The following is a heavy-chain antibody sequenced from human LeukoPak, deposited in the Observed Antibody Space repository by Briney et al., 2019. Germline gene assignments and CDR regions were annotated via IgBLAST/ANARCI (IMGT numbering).Heavy chain of an antibody. Sequence: ASVKVSCKASGYSFTSYGISWVRQAPGQGLEWMGWINPNSGGTNYAQKFQGRVTMTRDTSISTAYMELSRLRSDDTAVYYCASRRGYCSSTSCYIFAFDIWGQGTMVTVSS. CDR2: INPNSGGT. J-gene: IGHJ3*02. D-gene: IGHD2-2*01. CDR3: ASRRGYCSSTSCYIFAFDI. CDR1: GYSFTSYG. V-gene: IGHV1-2*02.